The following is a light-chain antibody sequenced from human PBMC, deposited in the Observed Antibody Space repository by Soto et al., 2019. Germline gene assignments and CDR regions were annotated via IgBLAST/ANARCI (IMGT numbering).Light chain of an antibody. CDR2: ELN. J-gene: IGLJ2*01. Sequence: QSALTQPPSASGSPGQSVTISCTGTSSDVGDYNYVSWYQQHPAKAPKLMIYELNRRPSGVPDRFSGSKSGNTASLTVSGLQAEDEADYYCSSRAGNNVVFGGGTKLTVL. CDR1: SSDVGDYNY. V-gene: IGLV2-8*01. CDR3: SSRAGNNVV.